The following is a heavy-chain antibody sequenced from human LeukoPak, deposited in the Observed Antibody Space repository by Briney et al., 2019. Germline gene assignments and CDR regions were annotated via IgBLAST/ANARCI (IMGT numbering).Heavy chain of an antibody. J-gene: IGHJ6*03. CDR3: ARVAARPHYYYMDV. CDR2: ISNSGSTI. V-gene: IGHV3-48*03. Sequence: GGSLRLSCAASGFTFSNYEMNWVRQAPGKGLEWVSYISNSGSTIYYADSVKGRFTISRDNAKKSLYLQMKSLRAEDTAVYYCARVAARPHYYYMDVWGKGTTVIVSS. CDR1: GFTFSNYE. D-gene: IGHD6-6*01.